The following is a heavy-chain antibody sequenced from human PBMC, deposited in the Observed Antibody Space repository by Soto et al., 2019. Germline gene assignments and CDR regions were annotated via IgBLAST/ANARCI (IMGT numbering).Heavy chain of an antibody. CDR3: ARSLGAHGDQYYYGMDV. J-gene: IGHJ6*02. V-gene: IGHV4-59*01. D-gene: IGHD4-17*01. Sequence: SETLSLTCTVSGGSISSYYWSWIRQPPGKGLEWIGYIYYSGSTNYNPSLKSRVTISVDTSKNQFSLKLSSVTAADTAVYYCARSLGAHGDQYYYGMDVWGQGTTVTVSS. CDR2: IYYSGST. CDR1: GGSISSYY.